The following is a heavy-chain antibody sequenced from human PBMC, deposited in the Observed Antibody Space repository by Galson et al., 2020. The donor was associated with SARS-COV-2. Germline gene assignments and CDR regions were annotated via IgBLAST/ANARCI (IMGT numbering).Heavy chain of an antibody. CDR2: IYYSGGT. CDR3: ARLVTAAAGGGDWCGP. D-gene: IGHD2-2*01. CDR1: GGSISSSSYY. J-gene: IGHJ5*02. Sequence: SETLSLTCTVSGGSISSSSYYWGCHRPPPGQGLEWIGTIYYSGGTYYNPTLKSRVTISVDTSKNQFSLKLSSVTAADTAVYYCARLVTAAAGGGDWCGPGGQGTLVSVSS. V-gene: IGHV4-39*01.